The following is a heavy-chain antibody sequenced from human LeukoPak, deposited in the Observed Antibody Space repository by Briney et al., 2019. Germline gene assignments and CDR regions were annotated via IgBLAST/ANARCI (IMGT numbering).Heavy chain of an antibody. J-gene: IGHJ4*02. V-gene: IGHV3-48*03. Sequence: GGSLRLSCAASGFTFSSFEMNWVRQAPGKGLEWVSYISSISAIGYADSVKGRFTISRDNAKNSLYLQMNSLRAEDTAVYYCARRFDCWGQGTLVIVSS. CDR1: GFTFSSFE. CDR2: ISSISAI. CDR3: ARRFDC.